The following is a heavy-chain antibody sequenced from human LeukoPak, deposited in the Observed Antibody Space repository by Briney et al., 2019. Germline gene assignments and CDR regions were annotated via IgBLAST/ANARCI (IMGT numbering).Heavy chain of an antibody. CDR2: IYYSGIT. J-gene: IGHJ6*02. D-gene: IGHD3-10*01. CDR1: GGSISSYY. V-gene: IGHV4-59*01. CDR3: ARGYYGSGSYYRDYYYYYGMDV. Sequence: PSETLSLTCTVSGGSISSYYWSWIRQPPGKGLEWIGYIYYSGITNYNPSLKSRVTISVDTSKNQFSLKLSSVTAADTAVYYCARGYYGSGSYYRDYYYYYGMDVWGQGTTVTVSS.